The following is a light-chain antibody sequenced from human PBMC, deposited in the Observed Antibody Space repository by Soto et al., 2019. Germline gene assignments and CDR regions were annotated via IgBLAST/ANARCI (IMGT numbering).Light chain of an antibody. CDR1: TSNIGANT. J-gene: IGLJ1*01. CDR2: SLS. CDR3: AAWDDSLNGYV. V-gene: IGLV1-44*01. Sequence: QLVLTQPPSASGTPGQRVAFSCSGSTSNIGANTVNWYQQLPGAAPKLLIYSLSQRPSGVPDRFSGSKSGTSASLAISGLQSDDEADYYCAAWDDSLNGYVFGTGTKLTVL.